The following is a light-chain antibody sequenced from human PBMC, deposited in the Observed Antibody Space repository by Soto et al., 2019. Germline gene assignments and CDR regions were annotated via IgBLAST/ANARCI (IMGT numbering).Light chain of an antibody. J-gene: IGKJ5*01. CDR1: QSVSSY. CDR3: QQRSNWWIT. V-gene: IGKV3-11*01. CDR2: DAS. Sequence: EIVFTHSPATLSLSPGERATLSCRASQSVSSYLAWYQQKPGQAPRLLIYDASNRATGIPARFSGSGSGTDFTLTISSLEPEDFAVYYCQQRSNWWITFGQGTRLEIK.